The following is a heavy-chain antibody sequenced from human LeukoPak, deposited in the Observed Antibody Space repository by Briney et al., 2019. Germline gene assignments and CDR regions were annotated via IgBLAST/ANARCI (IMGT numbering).Heavy chain of an antibody. Sequence: GGSLRLSCAASGFTFSSYSMNWVRQAPGKGLEWVAVISYDGSNKYYADSVKGRFTISRDTSKNTLYLQMNSLRDEDTAVYYCARKGALAGTNDYWGQGTLVTVSS. CDR1: GFTFSSYS. J-gene: IGHJ4*02. CDR3: ARKGALAGTNDY. V-gene: IGHV3-30*03. D-gene: IGHD6-19*01. CDR2: ISYDGSNK.